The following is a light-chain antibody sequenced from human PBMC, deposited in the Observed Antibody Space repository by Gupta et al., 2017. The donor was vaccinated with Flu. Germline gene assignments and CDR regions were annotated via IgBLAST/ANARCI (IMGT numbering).Light chain of an antibody. V-gene: IGKV4-1*01. J-gene: IGKJ1*01. Sequence: DIVMTQSPDSLAVSLGERATINCKSSQSVLYSSKNKNYLAWYQQKPGQPPKLLIYWASTRESGVPDRFSGRGSGTEFTLTISGLQAEDVAVYYCQQDDSTPKTFGQGTKVEIK. CDR2: WAS. CDR3: QQDDSTPKT. CDR1: QSVLYSSKNKNY.